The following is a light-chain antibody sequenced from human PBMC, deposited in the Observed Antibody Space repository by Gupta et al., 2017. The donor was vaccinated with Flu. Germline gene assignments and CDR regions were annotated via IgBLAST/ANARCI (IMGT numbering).Light chain of an antibody. CDR3: SSYISGSTRV. CDR1: SSDIGGYNY. Sequence: QSALTQPASVSGSPGQSITLSCTGTSSDIGGYNYVSWYQQHPGNAPKLMIYEVTNRPSGVSNRFSGSKSGNTASLTISGLQAEDEAHYYCSSYISGSTRVFGGGTKLTVL. CDR2: EVT. J-gene: IGLJ3*02. V-gene: IGLV2-14*01.